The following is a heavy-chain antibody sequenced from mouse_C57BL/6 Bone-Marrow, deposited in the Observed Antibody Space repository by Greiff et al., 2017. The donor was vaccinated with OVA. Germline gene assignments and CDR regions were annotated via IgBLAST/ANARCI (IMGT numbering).Heavy chain of an antibody. V-gene: IGHV5-4*01. CDR1: GYTFSSYA. CDR3: AREGYEDYFDY. CDR2: ISDGGSYT. D-gene: IGHD2-10*02. Sequence: EVQLQESGGGLVKPGGSLKLSCAASGYTFSSYAMSWVRQTPEKRLEWVATISDGGSYTYYPDNVKGRFTISRDNAQNHLYLQMSHLKSEDTAMYYCAREGYEDYFDYWGQGTTRTVSS. J-gene: IGHJ2*01.